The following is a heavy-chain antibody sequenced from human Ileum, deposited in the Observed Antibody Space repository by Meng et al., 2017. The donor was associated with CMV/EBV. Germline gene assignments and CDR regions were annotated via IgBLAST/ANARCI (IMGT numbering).Heavy chain of an antibody. J-gene: IGHJ4*02. V-gene: IGHV1-2*06. CDR1: GGTFSNYT. Sequence: QVQLVQSGAEVKKPGSSVKVSCKASGGTFSNYTINWLRQAPGQGLEWMGRINPDTGGTNYAQKFQGRVTMTRDTSISTAYMELSRLTSDDTAVYFCMTVTGNYPYWGQGALVTVSS. D-gene: IGHD1-7*01. CDR3: MTVTGNYPY. CDR2: INPDTGGT.